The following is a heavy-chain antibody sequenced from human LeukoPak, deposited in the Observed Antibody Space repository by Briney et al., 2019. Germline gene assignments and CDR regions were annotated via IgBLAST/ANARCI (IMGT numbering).Heavy chain of an antibody. CDR2: INWNGGST. CDR1: GFTFDDYG. Sequence: GGSLRLSCAASGFTFDDYGMSWVRQAPGKGLEWVSGINWNGGSTGYADSVKGRFTISRDNAKNSLYLQMNSLRAEDTALYYCAGGRREHYFDYWGQGTLVTVSS. J-gene: IGHJ4*02. V-gene: IGHV3-20*04. CDR3: AGGRREHYFDY. D-gene: IGHD3-16*01.